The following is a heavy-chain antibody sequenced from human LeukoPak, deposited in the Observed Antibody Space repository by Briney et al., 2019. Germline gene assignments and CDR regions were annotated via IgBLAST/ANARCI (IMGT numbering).Heavy chain of an antibody. CDR2: INHSGST. D-gene: IGHD3-10*01. CDR1: GGSFSGYY. J-gene: IGHJ4*02. V-gene: IGHV4-34*01. Sequence: SETLSLTCAVYGGSFSGYYWSWIRQPPGKGLEWIGEINHSGSTNYNPSLKSRVTISVDTSKNQFSLKLSSVTAAGTAVYYCATPGTTGSYFFDYWGQGTLVTVSS. CDR3: ATPGTTGSYFFDY.